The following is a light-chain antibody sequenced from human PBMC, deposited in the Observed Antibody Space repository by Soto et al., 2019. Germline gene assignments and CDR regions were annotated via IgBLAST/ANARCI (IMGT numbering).Light chain of an antibody. Sequence: QSALTQPASVSGSPGQSITISCTGTSSDVGGYKYVSWYQQHPGKAPKLTIYEVSNRPSGVSNRFSGSKSGNTASLTISGLQAEDEADYYCSSCTSSSTLDVFGTGTKVTVL. J-gene: IGLJ1*01. CDR3: SSCTSSSTLDV. V-gene: IGLV2-14*01. CDR1: SSDVGGYKY. CDR2: EVS.